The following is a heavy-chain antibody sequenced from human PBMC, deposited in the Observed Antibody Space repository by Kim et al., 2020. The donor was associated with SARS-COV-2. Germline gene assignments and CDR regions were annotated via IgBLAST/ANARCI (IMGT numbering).Heavy chain of an antibody. V-gene: IGHV3-74*01. Sequence: GDAVRGRFTISRDNAKNTLYLQMNSLRAEDTAVYCCARRQFTSGWYYFDYWGQGTLVTVSS. J-gene: IGHJ4*02. D-gene: IGHD6-19*01. CDR3: ARRQFTSGWYYFDY.